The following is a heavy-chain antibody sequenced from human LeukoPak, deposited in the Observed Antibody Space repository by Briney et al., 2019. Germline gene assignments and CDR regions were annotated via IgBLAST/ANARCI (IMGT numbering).Heavy chain of an antibody. CDR2: INPNSGGT. CDR3: ARDTGGGSVRGAFDI. CDR1: GYTFTGYY. V-gene: IGHV1-2*02. D-gene: IGHD3-10*01. Sequence: ASVKVSCKASGYTFTGYYMHWVRQAPGQGVEWMGWINPNSGGTNYAQNFQGRVTMIRDTSISTAYMELRRLRSDDTAVYYCARDTGGGSVRGAFDIWGQGAMVTVSS. J-gene: IGHJ3*02.